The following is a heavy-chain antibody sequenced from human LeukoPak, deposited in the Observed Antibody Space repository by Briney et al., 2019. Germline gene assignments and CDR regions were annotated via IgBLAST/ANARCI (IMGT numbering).Heavy chain of an antibody. V-gene: IGHV1-69*05. D-gene: IGHD5-18*01. CDR2: IIPIFGTA. J-gene: IGHJ5*02. CDR1: GGTFSSYA. Sequence: ASVKVSCKASGGTFSSYAISWVRQAPGQGLEWMGGIIPIFGTASYAQKFQGRVTVTTDTSASTAYMELSSLRSEHTAVYYCARCGYSDAWSCDHWGQGTLVTVSS. CDR3: ARCGYSDAWSCDH.